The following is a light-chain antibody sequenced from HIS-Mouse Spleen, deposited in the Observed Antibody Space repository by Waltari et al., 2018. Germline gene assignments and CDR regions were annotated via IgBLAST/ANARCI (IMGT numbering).Light chain of an antibody. V-gene: IGLV3-1*01. J-gene: IGLJ2*01. CDR3: QAWDSSTDVV. Sequence: SYELTQPPSVSVSPGQTASITCSGDKLGDKYACWYQQKPGQSPVLVIYQDSKRPSGIPERFAGSNSGITATLTISGTQAMDEADYYCQAWDSSTDVVFGGGTKLTVL. CDR1: KLGDKY. CDR2: QDS.